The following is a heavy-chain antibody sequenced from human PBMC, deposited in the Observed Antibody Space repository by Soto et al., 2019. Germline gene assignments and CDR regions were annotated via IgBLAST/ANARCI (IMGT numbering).Heavy chain of an antibody. CDR2: ISAYNGNT. CDR3: ARGGTTRDF. J-gene: IGHJ4*02. D-gene: IGHD4-17*01. CDR1: GYTFTNFG. V-gene: IGHV1-18*01. Sequence: QFQLVQSGAEVKKPGASVTVSCKASGYTFTNFGISWVRQAPGQGLEWMGWISAYNGNTNYAQNFQGRVTMTTDTSSDPAYLALRSRSSDDTAVYYCARGGTTRDFWGQGTLVTFSP.